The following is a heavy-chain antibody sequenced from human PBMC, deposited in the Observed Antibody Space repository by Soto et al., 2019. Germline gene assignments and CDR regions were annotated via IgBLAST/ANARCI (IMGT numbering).Heavy chain of an antibody. Sequence: PSETLSLTCTVSGGSISSGDYYWSWIRQPPGKGLEWIGYIYYSGSTYYNPSLKSRVTISVDTSKNQFSLKLSSVTAADTAVYYCDRELAAAEKIDYWGQGTLVTVSS. D-gene: IGHD6-13*01. J-gene: IGHJ4*02. CDR2: IYYSGST. V-gene: IGHV4-30-4*01. CDR1: GGSISSGDYY. CDR3: DRELAAAEKIDY.